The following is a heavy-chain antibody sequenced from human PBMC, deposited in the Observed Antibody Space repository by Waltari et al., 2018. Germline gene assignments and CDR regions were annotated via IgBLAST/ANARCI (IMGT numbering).Heavy chain of an antibody. CDR3: ARLLTGTPHMDV. J-gene: IGHJ6*03. V-gene: IGHV4-30-2*01. Sequence: QLQLQESGSGLVKPSQTLSPTCAVSDGSISSGGYSWSWIRQPPGKGLEWIGYIYHSGSTYYNPSLKSRVTISVDRSKNQFSLKLSSVTAADTAVYYCARLLTGTPHMDVWGKGTTVTVSS. CDR1: DGSISSGGYS. D-gene: IGHD1-20*01. CDR2: IYHSGST.